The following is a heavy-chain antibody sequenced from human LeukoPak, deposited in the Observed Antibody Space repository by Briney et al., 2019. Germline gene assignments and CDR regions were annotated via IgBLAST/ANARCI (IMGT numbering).Heavy chain of an antibody. J-gene: IGHJ4*02. CDR2: IYSGGST. CDR3: ATGYSSSWYY. Sequence: GGSLRLSCAASGFSVSSNYMSWVRQAPGKGLEWVSVIYSGGSTYYADSVKGRFTISRDNSKNTLYLQLHSLRAEDTAVYYCATGYSSSWYYWGQGTLVTVSS. V-gene: IGHV3-53*01. CDR1: GFSVSSNY. D-gene: IGHD6-13*01.